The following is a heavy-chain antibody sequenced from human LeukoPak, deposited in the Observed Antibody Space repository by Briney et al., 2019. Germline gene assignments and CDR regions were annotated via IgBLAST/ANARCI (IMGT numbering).Heavy chain of an antibody. J-gene: IGHJ4*02. CDR2: MNPNSGNT. Sequence: ASVKVSCKASGYTFTSYDINWVRQATGQGLEWMGWMNPNSGNTGYAQKFQGRVTMTRNTSISAAYMELSSLRSEDTAVYYCARGGYSYGSRDFDYWAREPWSPSPQ. D-gene: IGHD5-18*01. CDR1: GYTFTSYD. V-gene: IGHV1-8*01. CDR3: ARGGYSYGSRDFDY.